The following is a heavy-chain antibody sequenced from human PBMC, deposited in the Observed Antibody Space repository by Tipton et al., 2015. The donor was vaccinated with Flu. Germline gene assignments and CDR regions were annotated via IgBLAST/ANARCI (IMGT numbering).Heavy chain of an antibody. CDR3: ARDLVDSEMVRETTVHFDS. J-gene: IGHJ4*02. CDR2: MWYDGSST. CDR1: GFTFGSYG. V-gene: IGHV3-33*01. D-gene: IGHD4-11*01. Sequence: SLRLSCVTSGFTFGSYGMHWVRQAPGKGLEWVAVMWYDGSSTNYADSVKGRFTISRANSKNTVYLQMNSLRAEDTAVYYCARDLVDSEMVRETTVHFDSWGQGTLVTVSS.